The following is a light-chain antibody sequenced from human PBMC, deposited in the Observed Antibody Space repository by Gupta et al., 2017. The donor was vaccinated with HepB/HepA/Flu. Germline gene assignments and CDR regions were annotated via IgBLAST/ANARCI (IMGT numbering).Light chain of an antibody. CDR2: DVS. CDR3: SSYTSSSTNWV. V-gene: IGLV2-14*01. CDR1: SSDVGGYNY. Sequence: SALTQPASVSGSPGQSITISCTGTSSDVGGYNYVSWYQQHPGKAPNLMIYDVSNRPSGVSDRFSGSKSGTTASLTISGLQAEDEADYYCSSYTSSSTNWVFGGGTKLTVL. J-gene: IGLJ3*02.